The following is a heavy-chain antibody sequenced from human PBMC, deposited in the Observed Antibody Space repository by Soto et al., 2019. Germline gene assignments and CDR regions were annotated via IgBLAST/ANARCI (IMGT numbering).Heavy chain of an antibody. CDR1: GFTFSSYA. CDR2: ISGSGGST. Sequence: GGSLRLSCAASGFTFSSYALSWVRQAPGKGLEGVSAISGSGGSTYYADSVKGRFTTSRDNSKTPLYLQMNSLRAEDTALYYCAKDRRITIFGEHQDYWGQGTLVTVSS. V-gene: IGHV3-23*01. D-gene: IGHD3-3*01. J-gene: IGHJ4*02. CDR3: AKDRRITIFGEHQDY.